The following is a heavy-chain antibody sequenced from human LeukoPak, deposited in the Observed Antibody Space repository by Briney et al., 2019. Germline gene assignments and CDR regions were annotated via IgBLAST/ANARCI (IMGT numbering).Heavy chain of an antibody. D-gene: IGHD3-22*01. V-gene: IGHV1-8*01. CDR1: GYTFTSYD. CDR2: MNPNSGNT. Sequence: ASVKDSCKASGYTFTSYDINWVRQATGQGLEWMGWMNPNSGNTGYAQKFQGRVTMTRNTSISTAYMELSSLRSEDTAVYYCARPYDSSGYYYSDAFDIWGQGTMVTVSS. J-gene: IGHJ3*02. CDR3: ARPYDSSGYYYSDAFDI.